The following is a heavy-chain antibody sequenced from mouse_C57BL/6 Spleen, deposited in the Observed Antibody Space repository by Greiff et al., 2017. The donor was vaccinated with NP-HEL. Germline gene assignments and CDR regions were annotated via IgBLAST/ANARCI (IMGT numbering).Heavy chain of an antibody. CDR3: TTSSYYGSSSYYFDY. Sequence: EVQLQQSGAELVRPGASVKLSCTASGFNIKDDYMHWVKQRPEQGLEWIGWIDPENGDTEYASKFQGKATITADTSSNTAYLQLSSLTSEDTAVYYCTTSSYYGSSSYYFDYWGQGTTLTVSS. CDR2: IDPENGDT. J-gene: IGHJ2*01. D-gene: IGHD1-1*01. V-gene: IGHV14-4*01. CDR1: GFNIKDDY.